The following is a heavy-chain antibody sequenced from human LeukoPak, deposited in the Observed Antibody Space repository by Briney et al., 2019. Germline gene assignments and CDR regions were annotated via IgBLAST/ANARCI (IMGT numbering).Heavy chain of an antibody. CDR3: ARPGYCSGGSCYPGDAFDI. CDR2: IYYSGST. D-gene: IGHD2-15*01. Sequence: PSETLSLTCTVSGGSISSYYWSWIRQPPGKGLEWMGYIYYSGSTNYNPSLKSRVTISVDTSKNQFSLKLSSVTAADTAVYYCARPGYCSGGSCYPGDAFDIWGQGTMVTVSS. J-gene: IGHJ3*02. CDR1: GGSISSYY. V-gene: IGHV4-59*01.